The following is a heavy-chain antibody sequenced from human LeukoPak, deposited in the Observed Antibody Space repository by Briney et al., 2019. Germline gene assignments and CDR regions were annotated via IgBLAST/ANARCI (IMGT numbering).Heavy chain of an antibody. J-gene: IGHJ4*02. CDR2: ISGSGIST. D-gene: IGHD6-19*01. Sequence: PGGSLRLSCAASGFTFGSYGMSWVRQAPGKGLEWVSGISGSGISTYYTDSVKGRFTISRDNSKSTLYLQMNSLRVEDTAVYYCAKDTGQWLVLGGFDYWGQGTLVTVSS. V-gene: IGHV3-23*01. CDR3: AKDTGQWLVLGGFDY. CDR1: GFTFGSYG.